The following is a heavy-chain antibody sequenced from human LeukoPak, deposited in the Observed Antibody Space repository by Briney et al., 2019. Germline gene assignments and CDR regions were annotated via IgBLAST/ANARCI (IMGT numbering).Heavy chain of an antibody. D-gene: IGHD3-16*01. Sequence: PGGSLRLSCAASGFTFSNYDMIWVRQAPGKGLEWVSYISTSGGSTNYADSVKGRFTISRDNAKNSLYLQMNSLRAEDTALYYCARRTYVDYWGQETLVTVSS. CDR2: ISTSGGST. CDR3: ARRTYVDY. V-gene: IGHV3-48*03. CDR1: GFTFSNYD. J-gene: IGHJ4*02.